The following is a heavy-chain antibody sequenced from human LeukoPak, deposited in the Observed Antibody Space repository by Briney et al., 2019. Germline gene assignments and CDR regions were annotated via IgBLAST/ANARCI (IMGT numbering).Heavy chain of an antibody. CDR1: GYSFTSYW. Sequence: GESLKISCKGSGYSFTSYWIGWVRQMPGKGLEWMGIIYPGDSDTRYSPSFQGQVTISADKSISTAYLQWSSLKASDTAMYYCARQPRRGVEMATTQAPDYWGQGTLVTVSS. V-gene: IGHV5-51*01. J-gene: IGHJ4*02. CDR2: IYPGDSDT. CDR3: ARQPRRGVEMATTQAPDY. D-gene: IGHD5-24*01.